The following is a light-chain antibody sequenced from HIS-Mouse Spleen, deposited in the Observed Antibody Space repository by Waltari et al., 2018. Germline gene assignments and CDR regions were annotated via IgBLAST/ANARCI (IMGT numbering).Light chain of an antibody. Sequence: PGQRVTISCSGSSSNIGSNYVYWYQQLPGTAPKLLIYRNNQRPSGVPDRFSGSKSGPSASLAISGLRSEDEADYYCAAWDDSLSGRVFGGGTKLTVL. CDR1: SSNIGSNY. CDR2: RNN. V-gene: IGLV1-47*01. CDR3: AAWDDSLSGRV. J-gene: IGLJ3*02.